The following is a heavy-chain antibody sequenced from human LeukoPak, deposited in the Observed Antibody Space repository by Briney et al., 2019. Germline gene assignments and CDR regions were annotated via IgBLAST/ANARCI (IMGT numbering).Heavy chain of an antibody. CDR2: IYTSGST. Sequence: TSETLSLTCTVSGGSISSGSYYWSWIRQPAGNGLEWIARIYTSGSTNYNPSLKSRVTISVDTSKNQFSLKPSSVTAADTAVYYCARGAAAGPPYYYYYMDVWGKGTTVTVSS. D-gene: IGHD6-13*01. CDR3: ARGAAAGPPYYYYYMDV. CDR1: GGSISSGSYY. V-gene: IGHV4-61*02. J-gene: IGHJ6*03.